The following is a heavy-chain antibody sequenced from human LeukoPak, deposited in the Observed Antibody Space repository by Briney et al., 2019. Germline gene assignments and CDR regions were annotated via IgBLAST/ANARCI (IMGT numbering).Heavy chain of an antibody. D-gene: IGHD6-6*01. CDR2: IFNSENT. Sequence: SETLSLTCSVSGGSISGYYWSWIRQPAGKELEWIGRIFNSENTNYNPSLKSRITMSVDTSKNQFSLKLSSVTAADTVVYYCARGPVTARSNAFDIWGQGTMVTVSS. CDR3: ARGPVTARSNAFDI. V-gene: IGHV4-4*07. CDR1: GGSISGYY. J-gene: IGHJ3*02.